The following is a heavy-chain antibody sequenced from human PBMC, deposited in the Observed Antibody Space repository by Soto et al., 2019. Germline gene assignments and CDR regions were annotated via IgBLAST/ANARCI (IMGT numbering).Heavy chain of an antibody. J-gene: IGHJ6*02. V-gene: IGHV1-18*04. D-gene: IGHD5-12*01. Sequence: QVQLVQSGAEVKEPGDSVTVSCKASGYTFKAYDVMWVRKAPGQGLEWMGWISGHNGKAEYAEKFQGRVMMTTDTSTATASMDLRGLTADDTAVYYCARKGYIGNGAMDGWGQGTTVTVSS. CDR3: ARKGYIGNGAMDG. CDR2: ISGHNGKA. CDR1: GYTFKAYD.